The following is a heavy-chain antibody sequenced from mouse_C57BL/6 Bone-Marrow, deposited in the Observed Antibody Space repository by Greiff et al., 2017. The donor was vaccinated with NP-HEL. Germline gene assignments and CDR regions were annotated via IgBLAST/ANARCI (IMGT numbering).Heavy chain of an antibody. CDR3: ARRDWLYWYFDV. V-gene: IGHV1-59*01. CDR2: IDPSDSYT. CDR1: GYTFTSYW. D-gene: IGHD2-2*01. J-gene: IGHJ1*03. Sequence: VQLQQPGAELVRPGTSVKLSCKASGYTFTSYWMHWVKQRPGQGLEWIGVIDPSDSYTNYNQKFKGKATLTVDTSSSTAYMQLSSLTSEDSAVYYCARRDWLYWYFDVWGTGTTVTVSS.